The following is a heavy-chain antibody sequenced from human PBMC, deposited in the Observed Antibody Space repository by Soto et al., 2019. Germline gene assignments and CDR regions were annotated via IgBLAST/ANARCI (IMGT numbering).Heavy chain of an antibody. V-gene: IGHV5-51*01. Sequence: PGESLKISCKASGYDFSTFWIAWVRQMPGRGLEWMGVIYPDDSDVTYSPSFQGQVTISVDKSMTTAYLHWSSLRASDTATYYCARNRNAGWFDPWGQGTPVTVSS. CDR1: GYDFSTFW. J-gene: IGHJ5*02. CDR2: IYPDDSDV. CDR3: ARNRNAGWFDP.